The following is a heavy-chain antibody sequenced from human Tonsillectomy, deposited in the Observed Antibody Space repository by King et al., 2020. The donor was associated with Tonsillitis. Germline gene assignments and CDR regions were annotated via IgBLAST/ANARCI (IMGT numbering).Heavy chain of an antibody. V-gene: IGHV2-5*01. CDR1: GFSLSTRGVG. J-gene: IGHJ4*02. CDR3: AHRPTPTLSTTAGYYDD. Sequence: TLKEPGPTVVKPTQALTLTCAFSGFSLSTRGVGVGWIRQPPGKALEWLALIYWNDDKRYSPSLKSRLTITRDTSKNQVVLTMTNMDPVDTAIYYCAHRPTPTLSTTAGYYDDWGQGTLVTVSS. CDR2: IYWNDDK. D-gene: IGHD1-14*01.